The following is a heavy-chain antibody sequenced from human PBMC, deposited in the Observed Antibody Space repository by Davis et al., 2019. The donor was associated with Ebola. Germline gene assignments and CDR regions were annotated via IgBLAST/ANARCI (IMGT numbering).Heavy chain of an antibody. V-gene: IGHV1-8*01. CDR3: ARGSRTFHP. CDR1: GYTFTNYA. Sequence: AASVKVSCKASGYTFTNYALTWVRQATGQGLEWMGWMNPNSGNTGYAQKFQGRVTMTRNTSISTAYMELSSLRSEDTAVYYCARGSRTFHPWGQGTLVTVSS. CDR2: MNPNSGNT. J-gene: IGHJ5*02.